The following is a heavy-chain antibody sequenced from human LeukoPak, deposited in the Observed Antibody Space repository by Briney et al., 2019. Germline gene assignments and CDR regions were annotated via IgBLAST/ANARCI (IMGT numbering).Heavy chain of an antibody. CDR2: IRSRANSYAT. Sequence: GGSLKLSCAASGFTFSGSAMHWVRQASGKGLEWVGRIRSRANSYATAYAASVKGRFTISRDDSKNTAYLQMNSLKTEDTAVYYCTRLGAHYYGSGSAFFCFDYWGQGTLVTVSS. D-gene: IGHD3-10*01. V-gene: IGHV3-73*01. J-gene: IGHJ4*02. CDR1: GFTFSGSA. CDR3: TRLGAHYYGSGSAFFCFDY.